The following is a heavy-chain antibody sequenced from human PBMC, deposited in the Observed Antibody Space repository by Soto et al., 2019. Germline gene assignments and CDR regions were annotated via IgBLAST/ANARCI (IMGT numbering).Heavy chain of an antibody. CDR3: ATGSPYYYGSGGMWDS. D-gene: IGHD3-10*01. J-gene: IGHJ4*02. CDR2: IHHSGAT. V-gene: IGHV4-4*02. CDR1: GGSMSSPNW. Sequence: QVRLQESGPGLVKPSGTLSLTCLVSGGSMSSPNWWTWVRQAPVKGLEWIAEIHHSGATNYSPSLKSRAVNSIDQSNNQFSLQLTSVTAADTAVYYCATGSPYYYGSGGMWDSWGRGALVTVSS.